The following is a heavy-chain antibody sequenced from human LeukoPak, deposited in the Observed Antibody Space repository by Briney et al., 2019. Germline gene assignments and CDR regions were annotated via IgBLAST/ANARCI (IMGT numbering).Heavy chain of an antibody. V-gene: IGHV3-30-3*01. D-gene: IGHD6-19*01. J-gene: IGHJ4*02. CDR1: GFTFSSYA. CDR3: ARADGSVAGPPSGH. Sequence: GRSLRLSCAASGFTFSSYAMHWVRQAPGKGVEWGAIISYDGSDKYYADSVKGRLTISRDNSKSTLYLQMISLRTEDTAVYYCARADGSVAGPPSGHWGQGTLVTVSS. CDR2: ISYDGSDK.